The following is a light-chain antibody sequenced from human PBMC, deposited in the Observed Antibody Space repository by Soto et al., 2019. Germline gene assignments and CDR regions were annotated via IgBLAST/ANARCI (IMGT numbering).Light chain of an antibody. CDR2: DAS. Sequence: ILMTQYPATLSVSPGERATLSCRASQSVSNNLAWYQQKPAQTPRVLIYDASTRATGIPASFSGSGSGAQFIPTILGMLSQDFAVYFCQQYNNWPPWTFGQETTVAIK. CDR3: QQYNNWPPWT. J-gene: IGKJ1*01. V-gene: IGKV3-15*01. CDR1: QSVSNN.